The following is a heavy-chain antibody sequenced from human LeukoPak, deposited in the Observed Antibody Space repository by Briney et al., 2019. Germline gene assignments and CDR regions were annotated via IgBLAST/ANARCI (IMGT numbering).Heavy chain of an antibody. CDR3: ARDGSPTGGSGSYYLDWFDP. D-gene: IGHD3-10*01. Sequence: SETLSLTCSVSDGSINSYYWNWIRRPPGKGLEWIGYIYYNGNTNYSPSPKSRVTISVDTSKNQFSLKLSSVTAADTAVYYCARDGSPTGGSGSYYLDWFDPWGQGTLVTVSS. V-gene: IGHV4-59*01. J-gene: IGHJ5*02. CDR2: IYYNGNT. CDR1: DGSINSYY.